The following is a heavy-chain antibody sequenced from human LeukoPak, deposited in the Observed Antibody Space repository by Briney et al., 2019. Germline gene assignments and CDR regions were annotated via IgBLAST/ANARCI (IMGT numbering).Heavy chain of an antibody. V-gene: IGHV3-33*08. CDR1: GFTFSTYV. CDR3: ARERLGGGAFDI. J-gene: IGHJ3*02. D-gene: IGHD3-16*01. Sequence: GRSLRLSCAASGFTFSTYVMHWVRQAPGKGLEWVAVIWYDGSNKFYADSVKGRFTISRDNSKNTLFLQMNILRAEDTAVYYCARERLGGGAFDIWGQGTMVTVSS. CDR2: IWYDGSNK.